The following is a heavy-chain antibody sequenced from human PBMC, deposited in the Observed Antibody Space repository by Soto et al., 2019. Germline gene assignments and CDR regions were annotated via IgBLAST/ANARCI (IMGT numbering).Heavy chain of an antibody. CDR3: ARDLGDSSEYYYYYGMGG. CDR2: IWYDGSNK. D-gene: IGHD3-22*01. Sequence: GGSLRLSCAASGFTFSSYGMHWVRQAPGKGLERVAVIWYDGSNKYYADSVKGRFTISRDNSKNTLYLQINSLRAEDTAVYYCARDLGDSSEYYYYYGMGGWGQGTTVTVAS. CDR1: GFTFSSYG. V-gene: IGHV3-33*01. J-gene: IGHJ6*02.